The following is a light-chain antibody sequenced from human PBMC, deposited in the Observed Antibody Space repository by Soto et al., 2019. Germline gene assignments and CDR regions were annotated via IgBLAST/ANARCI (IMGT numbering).Light chain of an antibody. CDR3: QQRGNWPLYT. V-gene: IGKV3-11*01. CDR2: DIS. Sequence: EIVLTQSPATLSLSPGESATLSCRASQSVSRYLAWYQQKPGQAPRLLMYDISNRATGIPARFSGSGSGTDFTLTISSLEPEDFALYYCQQRGNWPLYTFGQGTKLEIK. J-gene: IGKJ2*01. CDR1: QSVSRY.